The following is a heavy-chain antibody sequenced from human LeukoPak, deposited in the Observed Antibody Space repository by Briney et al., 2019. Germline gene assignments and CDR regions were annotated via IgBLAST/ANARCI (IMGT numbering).Heavy chain of an antibody. Sequence: SETLSLTCTVSGGSISSYYWSWIRQPPGKGLEWIGYIYYSGSTNYNPSLKSRVTISVDTSKNQFSLKLSSVTAADTAVYYCARELWFGSYGMDVWGQGTTVTVSS. V-gene: IGHV4-59*01. CDR1: GGSISSYY. CDR2: IYYSGST. D-gene: IGHD3-10*01. CDR3: ARELWFGSYGMDV. J-gene: IGHJ6*02.